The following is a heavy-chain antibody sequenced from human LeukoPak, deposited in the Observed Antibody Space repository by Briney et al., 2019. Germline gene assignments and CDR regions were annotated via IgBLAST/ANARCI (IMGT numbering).Heavy chain of an antibody. V-gene: IGHV1-69*01. J-gene: IGHJ4*02. CDR2: VIPIFGTA. D-gene: IGHD3-3*01. Sequence: SVKVSCKASGGTFSSYAISWVRQAPGQGLEWMGGVIPIFGTANYAQKFQGRVTITADESTSTAYMELSSLRSEDTAVYYCARTNDFWSGYLGYFDYWGQGTLVTVSS. CDR3: ARTNDFWSGYLGYFDY. CDR1: GGTFSSYA.